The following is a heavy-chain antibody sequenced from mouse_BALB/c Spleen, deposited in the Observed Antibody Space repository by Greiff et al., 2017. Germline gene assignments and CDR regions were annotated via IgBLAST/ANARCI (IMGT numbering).Heavy chain of an antibody. J-gene: IGHJ4*01. V-gene: IGHV1-54*01. CDR1: GYAFTNYL. CDR2: INPGSGGT. Sequence: QVQLKESGAELVRPGTSVKVSCKASGYAFTNYLIEWVKERPGQGLEWIGVINPGSGGTNYNEKFKGKATLTADKSSSTAYMQLSSLTSDDSAVYFCARVNSNALDYWGQGTSVTVSS. CDR3: ARVNSNALDY.